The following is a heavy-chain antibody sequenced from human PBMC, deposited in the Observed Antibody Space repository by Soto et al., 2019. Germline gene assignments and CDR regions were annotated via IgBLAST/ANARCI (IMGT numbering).Heavy chain of an antibody. Sequence: GGSLRLSCAASGFTFSSYGMHWVRQAPGKGLEWVAVIWYDGSNKYYADSVKGRFTISRDNSKNTLYLQMNSLRAEDTAVYYCARVELQDAFDIWGQGTMVTVSS. CDR1: GFTFSSYG. V-gene: IGHV3-33*01. D-gene: IGHD1-7*01. J-gene: IGHJ3*02. CDR2: IWYDGSNK. CDR3: ARVELQDAFDI.